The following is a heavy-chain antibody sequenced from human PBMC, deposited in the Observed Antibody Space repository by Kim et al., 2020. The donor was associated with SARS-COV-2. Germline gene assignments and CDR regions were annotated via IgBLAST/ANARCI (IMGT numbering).Heavy chain of an antibody. Sequence: SVKGRLTISRDNSKNTLYLKLNSLRPEDTAVYYCAKDLKSGGYYYYYGMDVWGQGTTVTVSS. V-gene: IGHV3-30*02. J-gene: IGHJ6*02. CDR3: AKDLKSGGYYYYYGMDV. D-gene: IGHD2-15*01.